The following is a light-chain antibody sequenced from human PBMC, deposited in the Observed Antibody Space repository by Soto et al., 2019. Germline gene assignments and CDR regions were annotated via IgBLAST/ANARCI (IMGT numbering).Light chain of an antibody. CDR3: QQYTNTNNPWM. J-gene: IGKJ1*01. Sequence: DIQVTQSPPTLSASVGDRVTITCRASQTISTWMAWYQQKPGKAPKLLVYDASTLQSGVASRFSGNGSGTEFTLIISGLQPDDSATYYCQQYTNTNNPWMFGQGTKV. CDR2: DAS. V-gene: IGKV1-5*01. CDR1: QTISTW.